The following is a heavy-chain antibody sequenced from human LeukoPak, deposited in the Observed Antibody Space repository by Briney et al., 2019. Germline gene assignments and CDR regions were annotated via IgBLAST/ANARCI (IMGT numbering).Heavy chain of an antibody. D-gene: IGHD3-22*01. V-gene: IGHV1-69*06. CDR3: ARRYYYDSSGTPFNY. CDR1: GGTFSSYA. Sequence: GASVKLSCKASGGTFSSYAISWVRQAPGPGLEWMGGIIPIFGTANYAQKFQGRVTITADKSTSTAYMELSSLRSEDTAVYYCARRYYYDSSGTPFNYWGQGTLVTVSS. CDR2: IIPIFGTA. J-gene: IGHJ4*02.